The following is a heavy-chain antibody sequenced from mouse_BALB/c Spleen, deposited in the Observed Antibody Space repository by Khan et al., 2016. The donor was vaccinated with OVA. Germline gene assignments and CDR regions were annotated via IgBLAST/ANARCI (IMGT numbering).Heavy chain of an antibody. V-gene: IGHV2-6-4*01. D-gene: IGHD2-14*01. CDR1: GFSLSRYN. Sequence: QVQLKESGPGLVAPSQTLSNTCTVSGFSLSRYNIHWVRQPPGGGLEWLGMIWGGGGTDYNSTLKSRLTISKDNSKSQVFLKMISLQTDDTAMYYGARAYYRYDGYYAMDYWGQGTSVTVSS. CDR3: ARAYYRYDGYYAMDY. J-gene: IGHJ4*01. CDR2: IWGGGGT.